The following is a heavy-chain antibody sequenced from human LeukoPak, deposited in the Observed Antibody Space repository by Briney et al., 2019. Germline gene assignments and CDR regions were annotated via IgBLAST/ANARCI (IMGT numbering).Heavy chain of an antibody. J-gene: IGHJ5*02. CDR3: ARSVPIAAAGTDWFDP. Sequence: PSETLSLTCTVSGGSISSSSYYWGRIRQPPGKGREWVGSIYYSGSTYYNPSLKSRVTISVDTSKNQFSLKLSSVTAADTAVYYCARSVPIAAAGTDWFDPWGQGTLVTVSS. V-gene: IGHV4-39*01. CDR2: IYYSGST. D-gene: IGHD6-13*01. CDR1: GGSISSSSYY.